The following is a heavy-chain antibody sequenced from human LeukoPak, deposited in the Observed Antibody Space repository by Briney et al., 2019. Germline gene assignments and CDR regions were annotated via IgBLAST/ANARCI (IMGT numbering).Heavy chain of an antibody. V-gene: IGHV1-3*01. Sequence: ASVKVSCKASGYTFTSYAMHWVRQAPGQRLEWMGWINAGNGNTKYSQKFQGRVTITRDTSASTAYMELSSLGSEDTAVYYCARDPLDIVATMYYFDYWGQGTLVTVSS. D-gene: IGHD5-12*01. CDR1: GYTFTSYA. CDR2: INAGNGNT. CDR3: ARDPLDIVATMYYFDY. J-gene: IGHJ4*02.